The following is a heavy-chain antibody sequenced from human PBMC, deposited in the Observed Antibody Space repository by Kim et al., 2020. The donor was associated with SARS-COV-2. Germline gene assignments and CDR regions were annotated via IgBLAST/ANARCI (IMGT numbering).Heavy chain of an antibody. CDR3: ARDLPSGFGMDV. D-gene: IGHD5-12*01. V-gene: IGHV1-18*01. Sequence: KYAQKVQGRRTMTTDTSTSTAYMELRSLRSADTAVYYCARDLPSGFGMDVWGQGTTVIVSS. J-gene: IGHJ6*02.